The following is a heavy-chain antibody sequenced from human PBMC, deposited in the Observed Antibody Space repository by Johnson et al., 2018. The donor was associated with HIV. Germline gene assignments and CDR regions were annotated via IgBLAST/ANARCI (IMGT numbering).Heavy chain of an antibody. J-gene: IGHJ3*02. CDR3: AKESKWESRTPHAFDI. CDR2: ISSNGGST. Sequence: VQLVESGGGLVQPGGSLRLSCAASGFTFSSYAMHWVRQAPGKGLEYVSAISSNGGSTYYANSVKGRFTIYRDNSKNTLYLQMGSLRAEDTAVYYCAKESKWESRTPHAFDIWGQGTMGTVSS. V-gene: IGHV3-64*01. D-gene: IGHD1-26*01. CDR1: GFTFSSYA.